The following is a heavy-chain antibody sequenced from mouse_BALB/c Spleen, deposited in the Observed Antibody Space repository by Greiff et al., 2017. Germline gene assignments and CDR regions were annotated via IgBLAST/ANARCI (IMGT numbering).Heavy chain of an antibody. J-gene: IGHJ3*01. Sequence: VQLQQSGAELVKPGASVKLSCTASGFNIKDTYMHWVKQRPEQGLEWIGRIDPANGNTKYDPKFQGKATITADTSSNTAYLQLSSLTSEDTAVYYCAREFITTAPFAYWAKGLWSLSLQ. CDR2: IDPANGNT. V-gene: IGHV14-3*02. CDR1: GFNIKDTY. CDR3: AREFITTAPFAY. D-gene: IGHD1-2*01.